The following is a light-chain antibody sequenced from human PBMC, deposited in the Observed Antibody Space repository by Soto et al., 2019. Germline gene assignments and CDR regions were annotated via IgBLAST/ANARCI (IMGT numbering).Light chain of an antibody. CDR2: NAS. Sequence: EIVLTQSPATLSLSPGERAILSCRASQSVSTFLAWLQQKPGQPPRLLIYNASNRTTGIPARFSGSGSGTDFTLTISSLEPEDFAVYYCQQLGDWPPITSGQGTRLEIK. J-gene: IGKJ5*01. V-gene: IGKV3-11*01. CDR1: QSVSTF. CDR3: QQLGDWPPIT.